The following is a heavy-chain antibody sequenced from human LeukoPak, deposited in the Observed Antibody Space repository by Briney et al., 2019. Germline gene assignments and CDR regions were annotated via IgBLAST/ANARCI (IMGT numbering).Heavy chain of an antibody. CDR1: GFNFSSFV. CDR3: AKVERPYSSSSYYFDY. D-gene: IGHD6-13*01. J-gene: IGHJ4*02. Sequence: GGSLRLSCAASGFNFSSFVMHWVRQAPGKGLEWVAVIWYDGSNKYYADSEGRFTISRDNSKNTLYLQMNSLRAEDTAVYYCAKVERPYSSSSYYFDYWGQGTLVTVSS. CDR2: IWYDGSNK. V-gene: IGHV3-30*02.